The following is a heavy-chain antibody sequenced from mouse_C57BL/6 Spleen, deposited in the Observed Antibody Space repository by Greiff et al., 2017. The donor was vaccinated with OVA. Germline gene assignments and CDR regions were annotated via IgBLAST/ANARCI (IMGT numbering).Heavy chain of an antibody. V-gene: IGHV5-6*02. CDR2: ISSGGSYT. D-gene: IGHD3-2*02. Sequence: DVKLVESGGDLVKPGGSLKLSCAASGFTFSSYGMSWVRQTPDKRLEWVATISSGGSYTYYPDSVKGRFTISRDNAKNTLYLQMSSLKSEDTAMYYCARQTAQARDYFDYWGQGTTLTVSS. CDR3: ARQTAQARDYFDY. J-gene: IGHJ2*01. CDR1: GFTFSSYG.